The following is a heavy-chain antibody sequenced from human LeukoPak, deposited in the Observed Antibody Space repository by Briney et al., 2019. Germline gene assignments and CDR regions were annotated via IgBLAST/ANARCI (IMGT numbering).Heavy chain of an antibody. D-gene: IGHD4-17*01. V-gene: IGHV1-69*05. Sequence: SVKVSCKASGDTFSKYAITWVRQAPGQGLEWMGRIIPIFGTANYAQKFQGRVTITTDESTSTAYMELSSLRSEDTAVYYCAREKRYGDYVPYYMDVWGKGTTVTVSS. J-gene: IGHJ6*03. CDR3: AREKRYGDYVPYYMDV. CDR2: IIPIFGTA. CDR1: GDTFSKYA.